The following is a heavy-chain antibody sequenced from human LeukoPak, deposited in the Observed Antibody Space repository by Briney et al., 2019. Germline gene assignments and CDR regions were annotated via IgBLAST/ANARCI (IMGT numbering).Heavy chain of an antibody. V-gene: IGHV3-21*01. J-gene: IGHJ4*02. CDR2: ISTSSSYI. CDR1: GFTFSSYE. D-gene: IGHD3-9*01. Sequence: GGSLRLSCAASGFTFSSYEMNWVRQAPGKGLEWVSSISTSSSYIYYADSVKGRFTISRDNAKKSLYLQMNSLRAEDTAVYYCARHSDYDILTGPNDYWGQGTLVTVSS. CDR3: ARHSDYDILTGPNDY.